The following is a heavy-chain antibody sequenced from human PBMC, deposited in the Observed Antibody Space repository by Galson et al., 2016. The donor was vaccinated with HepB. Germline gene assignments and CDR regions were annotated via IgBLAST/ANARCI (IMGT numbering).Heavy chain of an antibody. CDR2: AIHTGNT. D-gene: IGHD6-6*01. CDR3: AGGSAAARLNY. V-gene: IGHV4-34*01. Sequence: SETLSLTCTVYGGSFSGDYWTWIRQPPGKGLEWIGEAIHTGNTNYIPSLNPSLSSRVSISVDTSKNHFSLHLSSLSAADTAVYYCAGGSAAARLNYWGQGIMVTVSS. CDR1: GGSFSGDY. J-gene: IGHJ4*02.